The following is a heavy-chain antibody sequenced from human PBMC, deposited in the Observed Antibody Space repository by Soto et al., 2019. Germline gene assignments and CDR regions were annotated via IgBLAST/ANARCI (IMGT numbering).Heavy chain of an antibody. J-gene: IGHJ6*02. Sequence: GVSLKISCKGAGYSFTSYLIGWVRQMPGKGLECMGIIYPGDSDTRYSPSFQGQVTISADKSISTAYLQWSSLKASDTAMYYCAGGGVRGVITRTRDYYGMDVWGQGTTVTVSS. CDR1: GYSFTSYL. CDR2: IYPGDSDT. D-gene: IGHD3-10*01. CDR3: AGGGVRGVITRTRDYYGMDV. V-gene: IGHV5-51*01.